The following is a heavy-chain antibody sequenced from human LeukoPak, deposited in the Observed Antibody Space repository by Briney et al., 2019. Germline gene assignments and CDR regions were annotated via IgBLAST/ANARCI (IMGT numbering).Heavy chain of an antibody. J-gene: IGHJ5*02. CDR3: AKGRRMPNWFDP. CDR2: ISGSGGST. Sequence: GGSLRLSCAASGFTFSSYAMSWVRQAPGKGLEWVSAISGSGGSTYYADSVKGRFTISRDNSKNTLYLQMNGLRAEDTAVYYCAKGRRMPNWFDPWGQGTLVTVSS. CDR1: GFTFSSYA. D-gene: IGHD1-14*01. V-gene: IGHV3-23*01.